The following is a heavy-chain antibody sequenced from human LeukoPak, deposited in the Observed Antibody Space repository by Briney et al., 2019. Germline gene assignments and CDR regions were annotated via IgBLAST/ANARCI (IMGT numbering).Heavy chain of an antibody. Sequence: PGGSLRLSCAASGFTFSSDAMSWVRQAPGKGLERVSAISGSGGSTYYADSVKGRFTISRDNSKNTLYLQMNSLRAEDTAVYYCARVLDPYYYDSSARGAFDIWGQGTMVTVSS. CDR3: ARVLDPYYYDSSARGAFDI. CDR2: ISGSGGST. D-gene: IGHD3-22*01. CDR1: GFTFSSDA. V-gene: IGHV3-23*01. J-gene: IGHJ3*02.